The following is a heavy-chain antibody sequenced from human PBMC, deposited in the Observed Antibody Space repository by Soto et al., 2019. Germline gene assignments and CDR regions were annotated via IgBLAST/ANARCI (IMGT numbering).Heavy chain of an antibody. CDR1: GGSVRRGGYY. Sequence: QVQLQESGPGLVKPSQTLSLTCTVSGGSVRRGGYYCSWIRKHPGQCLEWIGPIYYSGSTYYTPPLKSRGTISLDTSKNQFSLKLSSVTAADTAVYYCARSINPWGQGTLVTVSS. J-gene: IGHJ5*02. V-gene: IGHV4-31*03. CDR2: IYYSGST. D-gene: IGHD3-10*01. CDR3: ARSINP.